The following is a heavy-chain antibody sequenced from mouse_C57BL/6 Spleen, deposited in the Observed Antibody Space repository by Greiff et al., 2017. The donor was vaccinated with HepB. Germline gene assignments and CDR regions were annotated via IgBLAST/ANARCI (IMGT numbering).Heavy chain of an antibody. CDR3: EREEYGGAWFAY. J-gene: IGHJ3*01. Sequence: QVQLQQSGAELVKPGASVKISCKASGYAFSSYWMNWVKQRPGKGLEWIGQIYPGDGDTNYNGKFKGKATLTADKSSSTAYMQLSSLTSEDSAVYVCEREEYGGAWFAYWGQGTLVTVSA. D-gene: IGHD5-1*01. V-gene: IGHV1-80*01. CDR1: GYAFSSYW. CDR2: IYPGDGDT.